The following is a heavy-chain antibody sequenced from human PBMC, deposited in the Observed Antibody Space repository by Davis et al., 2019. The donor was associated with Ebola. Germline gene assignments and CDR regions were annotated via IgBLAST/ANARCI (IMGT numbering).Heavy chain of an antibody. CDR3: ARTTDQQLVQY. Sequence: PSETLSLTCTVSGGSISSYYWSWIRQPPGKGLEWIGYIYYSGSTNYNPSLKSRVTISVDTSKNQFSLKLSSVTAADTAVYYCARTTDQQLVQYWGQGTLVTVSS. CDR1: GGSISSYY. CDR2: IYYSGST. D-gene: IGHD6-13*01. V-gene: IGHV4-59*08. J-gene: IGHJ4*02.